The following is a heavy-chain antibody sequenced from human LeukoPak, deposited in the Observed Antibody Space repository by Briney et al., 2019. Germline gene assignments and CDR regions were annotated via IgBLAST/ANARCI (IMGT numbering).Heavy chain of an antibody. D-gene: IGHD6-19*01. Sequence: GGCLRLSCAASGFTFDDYAMHWVRQAPGKGLEWVSGISWNSGSIGYADSVKGRFTISRDNAKNSLYLQMNSLRAEDMALYYCAKDYSSGRRPPFFDYWGQGTLVTVSS. CDR2: ISWNSGSI. CDR1: GFTFDDYA. J-gene: IGHJ4*02. V-gene: IGHV3-9*03. CDR3: AKDYSSGRRPPFFDY.